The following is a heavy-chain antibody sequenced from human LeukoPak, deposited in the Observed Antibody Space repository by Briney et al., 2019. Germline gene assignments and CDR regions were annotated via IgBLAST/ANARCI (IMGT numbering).Heavy chain of an antibody. CDR1: GYSFTNWW. J-gene: IGHJ3*02. CDR3: ASRLGYCSGGSCSGGAFDI. CDR2: IYLDDSDV. V-gene: IGHV5-51*01. D-gene: IGHD2-15*01. Sequence: GESLKISCKASGYSFTNWWIGWVRQMPGKALEWMGIIYLDDSDVRYSPSFQGQVTISADKSISTAYLQWSSLKASDTAMYYCASRLGYCSGGSCSGGAFDIWGQGTMVTVSS.